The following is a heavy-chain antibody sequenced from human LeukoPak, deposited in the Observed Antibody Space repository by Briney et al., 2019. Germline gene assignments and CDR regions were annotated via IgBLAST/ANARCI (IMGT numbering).Heavy chain of an antibody. V-gene: IGHV1-18*01. CDR1: GYTFTSYG. CDR3: ARDLNIVVVPAADDPDY. J-gene: IGHJ4*02. CDR2: ISAYNGNT. D-gene: IGHD2-2*01. Sequence: ASVKVSCKASGYTFTSYGISWVRQAPGQGLEWMGWISAYNGNTNYAQKLQGRVTMTTDTSTSTAYMELRSLRSDDTAVYYCARDLNIVVVPAADDPDYWGQGTLVTVSS.